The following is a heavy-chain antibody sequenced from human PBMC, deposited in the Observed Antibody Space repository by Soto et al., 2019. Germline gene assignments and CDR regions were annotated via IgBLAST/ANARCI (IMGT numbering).Heavy chain of an antibody. CDR1: GFTFSSYA. CDR3: AQSPPVGGWRNPLDY. CDR2: ISGRGGST. Sequence: EVQLLESGGGLVQPGGPLRLSCAASGFTFSSYAMSWVRQPPGKGLEWVSAISGRGGSTYYADPVKGRFTITRDNSKNTLDLQMNSLRAEDTAVYYCAQSPPVGGWRNPLDYWGQGTLVTVSS. V-gene: IGHV3-23*01. J-gene: IGHJ4*02. D-gene: IGHD2-15*01.